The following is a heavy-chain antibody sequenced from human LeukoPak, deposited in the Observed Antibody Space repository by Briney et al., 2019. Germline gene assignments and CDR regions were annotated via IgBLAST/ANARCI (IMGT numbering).Heavy chain of an antibody. Sequence: SETLSLTCTVSGGSTSSHYWSWIRQPPGKGLEWIGYIYYSGSTNYNPSLKSRVTISVDTSKNQFSLKLSSVTAADTAVYYCARVLDYYDSSGYYPLFDYWGQGTLVTVSS. J-gene: IGHJ4*02. D-gene: IGHD3-22*01. CDR1: GGSTSSHY. V-gene: IGHV4-59*11. CDR3: ARVLDYYDSSGYYPLFDY. CDR2: IYYSGST.